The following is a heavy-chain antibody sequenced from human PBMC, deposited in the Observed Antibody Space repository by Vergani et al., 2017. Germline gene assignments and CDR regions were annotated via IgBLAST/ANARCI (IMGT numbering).Heavy chain of an antibody. Sequence: EVQLVESGGDLVQPGRSLRLSCTASGFTFGYYAMDWFRQAPGQGLEWVGRIRNKANDYTTQYAASVKGRFTISRDDSKSYLYLQMNSLQTEDTALYYYVRVKGSNWNDHLYDIWGQGTLVTVAS. CDR2: IRNKANDYTT. D-gene: IGHD1-1*01. CDR1: GFTFGYYA. V-gene: IGHV3-72*01. CDR3: VRVKGSNWNDHLYDI. J-gene: IGHJ3*02.